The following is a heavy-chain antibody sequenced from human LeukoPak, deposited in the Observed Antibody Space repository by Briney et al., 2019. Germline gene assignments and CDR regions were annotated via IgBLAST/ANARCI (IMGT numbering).Heavy chain of an antibody. D-gene: IGHD4-23*01. Sequence: SETLSLTCAVYGGSFSGYYWSWIRQPPGKGLEWIGEINHSESTNYNPSLKSRVTISVDTSKNQFSLKLSSVTAADTAVYYCARVEVRWYIYYGMDVWGQGTTVTVSS. J-gene: IGHJ6*02. CDR3: ARVEVRWYIYYGMDV. CDR1: GGSFSGYY. CDR2: INHSEST. V-gene: IGHV4-34*01.